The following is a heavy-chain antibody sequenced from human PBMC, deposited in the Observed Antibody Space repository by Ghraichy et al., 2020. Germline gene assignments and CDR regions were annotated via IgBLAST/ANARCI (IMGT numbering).Heavy chain of an antibody. CDR3: ARGVLSDYYYYMDV. D-gene: IGHD1-1*01. CDR2: ISSSSSTI. CDR1: GFTFSSYS. Sequence: LSLTCAASGFTFSSYSMNWVRQAPGKGLEWVSYISSSSSTIYYADSVKGRFTISRDNAKNSLYLQMNSLRDEDTAVYYCARGVLSDYYYYMDVWGKGTTVTVSS. V-gene: IGHV3-48*02. J-gene: IGHJ6*03.